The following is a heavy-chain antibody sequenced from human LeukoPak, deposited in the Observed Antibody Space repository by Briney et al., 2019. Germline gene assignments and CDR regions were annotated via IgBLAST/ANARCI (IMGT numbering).Heavy chain of an antibody. J-gene: IGHJ4*02. V-gene: IGHV3-20*04. CDR3: ARDRRGSSWGYYFDY. CDR2: INWNGGST. Sequence: GGSLRLSCAASGFTFDDYGMSWVRQAPGKGLEWVSGINWNGGSTGYADSVKGRFTISRDNAKNSLYLQMNSLRAEDTALYYCARDRRGSSWGYYFDYWGQGTLVTVSS. D-gene: IGHD2-15*01. CDR1: GFTFDDYG.